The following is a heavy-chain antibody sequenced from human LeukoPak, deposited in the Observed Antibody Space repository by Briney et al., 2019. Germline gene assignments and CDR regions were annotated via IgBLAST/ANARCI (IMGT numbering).Heavy chain of an antibody. CDR1: GGSISSYC. D-gene: IGHD3-22*01. CDR2: IDYTRDT. J-gene: IGHJ4*02. Sequence: SETLSLTCTVSGGSISSYCWSWIRQPPGKGLEWIGNIDYTRDTNYNPSLRSRVTILVDKSKNQFSLNLNSVAAADTAVYYCARNGAHDYDQSGYLDSWGQGTLVTVSS. CDR3: ARNGAHDYDQSGYLDS. V-gene: IGHV4-59*03.